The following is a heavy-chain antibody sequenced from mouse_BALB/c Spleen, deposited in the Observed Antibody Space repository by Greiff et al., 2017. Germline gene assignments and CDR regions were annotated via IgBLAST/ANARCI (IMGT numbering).Heavy chain of an antibody. CDR3: ARIFDYDEGFAY. D-gene: IGHD2-4*01. CDR2: IYPGSGNT. Sequence: VQLQQSGAELVRPGTSVKISCKASGYAFTNYWLGWVKQRPGHGLEWIGDIYPGSGNTYYNEKFKGKATLTADKSSSTAYMQLSSLTSEDSAVYFCARIFDYDEGFAYWGQGTLVTVST. J-gene: IGHJ3*01. V-gene: IGHV1-63*01. CDR1: GYAFTNYW.